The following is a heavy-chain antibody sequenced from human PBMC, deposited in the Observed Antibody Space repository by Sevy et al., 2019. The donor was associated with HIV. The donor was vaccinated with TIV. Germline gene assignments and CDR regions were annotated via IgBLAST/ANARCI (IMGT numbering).Heavy chain of an antibody. CDR1: GDSVSSNSAA. Sequence: SQTLSLTCAISGDSVSSNSAAWNWIRQSPSRGLEWLGRTSYRSKWCFHYAASVKSRITIDPDTSKNQFSLQLNSVTPEDTAVYYCARDGADGFDIWGQGTMVTVSS. CDR3: ARDGADGFDI. D-gene: IGHD3-16*01. CDR2: TSYRSKWCF. V-gene: IGHV6-1*01. J-gene: IGHJ3*02.